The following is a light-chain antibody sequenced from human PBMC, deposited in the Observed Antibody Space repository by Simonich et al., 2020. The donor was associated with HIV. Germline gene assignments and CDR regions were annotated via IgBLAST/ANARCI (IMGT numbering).Light chain of an antibody. Sequence: EVVMTQSPATLSVSPGERATLSCTASQRISSNLAWYQQKPGQAPRLLIYGASTRATGIPSRFSGSGSGTDFTLTISSLQAEDVAVYYCQQYYTTPWTFGQGTKVEI. CDR1: QRISSN. J-gene: IGKJ1*01. CDR3: QQYYTTPWT. CDR2: GAS. V-gene: IGKV3-15*01.